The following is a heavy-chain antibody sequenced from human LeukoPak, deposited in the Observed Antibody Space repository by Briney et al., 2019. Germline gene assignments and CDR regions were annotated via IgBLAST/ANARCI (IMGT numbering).Heavy chain of an antibody. CDR1: GDSVSSNSAT. D-gene: IGHD6-19*01. V-gene: IGHV6-1*01. CDR2: TYYRSKWYN. CDR3: ARDGMAVAVGYFDL. Sequence: SQTLSLTCAISGDSVSSNSATWNWIRQSPSRGLEWLGRTYYRSKWYNDYAASVKSRITIKPDTSKNQFSLQLNSVTPEDTAVYYCARDGMAVAVGYFDLWGRSTLVTVSS. J-gene: IGHJ2*01.